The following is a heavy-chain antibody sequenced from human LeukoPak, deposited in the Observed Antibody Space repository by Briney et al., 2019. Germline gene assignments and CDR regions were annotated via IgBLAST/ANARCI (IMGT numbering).Heavy chain of an antibody. Sequence: LSETLSLTCAFYGGSFSGYYWSWIRQPPGKGLEWIGEINHSGSTNYNPSLKSRVTISVDTSKNQFSLKLSSVTAADTAVYYCARPYSSGCYGRKGFDYWGQGTLVTVSS. CDR1: GGSFSGYY. V-gene: IGHV4-34*01. D-gene: IGHD6-19*01. CDR2: INHSGST. J-gene: IGHJ4*02. CDR3: ARPYSSGCYGRKGFDY.